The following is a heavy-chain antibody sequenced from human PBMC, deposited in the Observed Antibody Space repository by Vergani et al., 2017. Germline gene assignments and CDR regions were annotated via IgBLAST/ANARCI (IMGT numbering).Heavy chain of an antibody. J-gene: IGHJ4*02. D-gene: IGHD3-22*01. CDR2: IHPADSDT. CDR1: GYIFTNYW. CDR3: ARLYGRDSSGSKYFDY. Sequence: EVLLEQSGAEVKKPGESLKISCQISGYIFTNYWIGWVRQMPGKGLEWMGIIHPADSDTRDSPSFQGQVTISVDKSISTAYLQRSSLRASDSAMYYCARLYGRDSSGSKYFDYWGQGTLVTVSS. V-gene: IGHV5-51*01.